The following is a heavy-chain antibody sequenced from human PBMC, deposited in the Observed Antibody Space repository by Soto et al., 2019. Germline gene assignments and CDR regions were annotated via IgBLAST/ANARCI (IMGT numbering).Heavy chain of an antibody. J-gene: IGHJ4*02. Sequence: EVQLVESGGGLVQPGGSLRLSCAASGFTFSSYSMNWVRQAPGKGLECVSYISSSSSTIYYADSVKGRFTISRDNAKNSLYLQMNSLRAEDTAVYYCARGGGCSGGSCNFDYWGQGTLVTVSS. D-gene: IGHD2-15*01. CDR3: ARGGGCSGGSCNFDY. CDR2: ISSSSSTI. V-gene: IGHV3-48*01. CDR1: GFTFSSYS.